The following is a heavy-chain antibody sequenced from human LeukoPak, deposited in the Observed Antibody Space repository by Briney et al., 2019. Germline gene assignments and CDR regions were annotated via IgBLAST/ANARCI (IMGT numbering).Heavy chain of an antibody. D-gene: IGHD4-11*01. Sequence: GGSLRLSCAASGFTFDDYAMHWVRQAPGKGLEWVSGISWNSGSIGYADSVKGRFTISRDNAKNSLYLQMNSLRAEDMALYYCAKDRYSNYEGPFDYWGQGTLVTVSS. CDR2: ISWNSGSI. CDR3: AKDRYSNYEGPFDY. CDR1: GFTFDDYA. J-gene: IGHJ4*02. V-gene: IGHV3-9*03.